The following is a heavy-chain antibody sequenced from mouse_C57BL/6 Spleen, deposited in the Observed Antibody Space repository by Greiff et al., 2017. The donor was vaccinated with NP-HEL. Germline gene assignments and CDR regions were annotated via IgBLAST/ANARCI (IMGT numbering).Heavy chain of an antibody. D-gene: IGHD1-1*01. V-gene: IGHV3-6*01. CDR2: ISYDGSN. CDR3: ARGGLYYYGSSYEDYAMDY. Sequence: VQLKQSGPGLVKPSQSLSLTCSVTGYSITSGYYWNWIRQFPGNKLEWMGYISYDGSNNYNPSLKNRISITRDTSKNQFFLKLNSVTTEDTATYYCARGGLYYYGSSYEDYAMDYWGQGTSVTVSS. J-gene: IGHJ4*01. CDR1: GYSITSGYY.